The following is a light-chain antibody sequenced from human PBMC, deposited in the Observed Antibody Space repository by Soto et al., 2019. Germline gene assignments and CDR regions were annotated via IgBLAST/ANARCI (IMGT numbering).Light chain of an antibody. J-gene: IGKJ5*01. V-gene: IGKV1-5*01. CDR1: QSISSW. CDR2: DAS. Sequence: DIPMTQSPSTLSASVGARVTITCRASQSISSWLAWYQQKPGKAPNLLIYDASSLESGVPSRFSGSGSGTEFTLTISSLQPDDFATYYCQRYNSYSPFGQGTRLEIK. CDR3: QRYNSYSP.